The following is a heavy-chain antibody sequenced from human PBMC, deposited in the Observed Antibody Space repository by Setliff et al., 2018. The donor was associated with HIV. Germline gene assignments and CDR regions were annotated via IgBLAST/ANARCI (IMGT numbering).Heavy chain of an antibody. V-gene: IGHV4-39*01. CDR2: IYYSGST. CDR3: ARRDGYSYGFYFDY. CDR1: GGSISSSTYY. Sequence: SETLSLTCTVSGGSISSSTYYWGWIRQPPGRGLEWIGTIYYSGSTYYNPSLKSRLTISVDTSKNQFSLKLSSVTAADTAVYYCARRDGYSYGFYFDYWGQGTLVTVSS. J-gene: IGHJ4*02. D-gene: IGHD5-18*01.